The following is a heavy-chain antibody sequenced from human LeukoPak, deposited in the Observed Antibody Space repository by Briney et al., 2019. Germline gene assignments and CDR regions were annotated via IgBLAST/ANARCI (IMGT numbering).Heavy chain of an antibody. J-gene: IGHJ4*02. CDR3: ARVSPAAGYISGWFDY. D-gene: IGHD6-19*01. Sequence: SETLSLTCAVYGGSFSGYYWSWIRQPPGKGLEWIGEINHSGSSNYNPSLKSRVTISVDTSKNQFSLKLSSVTAADTAVYYCARVSPAAGYISGWFDYWGQGTLVTVSS. CDR2: INHSGSS. CDR1: GGSFSGYY. V-gene: IGHV4-34*01.